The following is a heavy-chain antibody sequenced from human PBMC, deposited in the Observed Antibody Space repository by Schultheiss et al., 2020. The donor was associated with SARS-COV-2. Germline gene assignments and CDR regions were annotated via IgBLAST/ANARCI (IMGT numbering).Heavy chain of an antibody. Sequence: SETLSLTCAVYGGSFSGYYWSWIRQPPGKGLEWIGEINHSGSTYYNPSLKSRVTISVDTSKNQFSLKLSSVTAADTAVYYCARVYGDYGGNGPDYWGQGTLVTVSS. V-gene: IGHV4-34*01. CDR3: ARVYGDYGGNGPDY. CDR2: INHSGST. CDR1: GGSFSGYY. J-gene: IGHJ4*02. D-gene: IGHD4-23*01.